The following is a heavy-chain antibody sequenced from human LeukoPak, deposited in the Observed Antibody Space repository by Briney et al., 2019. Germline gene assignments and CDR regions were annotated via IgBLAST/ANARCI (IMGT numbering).Heavy chain of an antibody. CDR3: VRRGDASSGWGDHDF. Sequence: PGGSLRLSCAASGFTFNRNAISWVRQAPGKGLEWVSTIGVSGDKTFYADSVKGRFTISRDNSKNRVHLQMNSLTGEDTALYYCVRRGDASSGWGDHDFWGQGALVTVSS. V-gene: IGHV3-23*01. J-gene: IGHJ4*02. D-gene: IGHD6-19*01. CDR1: GFTFNRNA. CDR2: IGVSGDKT.